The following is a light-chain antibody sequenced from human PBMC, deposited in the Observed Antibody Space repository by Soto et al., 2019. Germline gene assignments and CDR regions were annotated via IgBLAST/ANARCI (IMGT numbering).Light chain of an antibody. CDR1: QDINSY. CDR2: TAS. CDR3: QHRHSYPVT. J-gene: IGKJ4*01. Sequence: DIQLTQSPSFLSASVGDRVTITCRASQDINSYLAWYQQKAGKAPKLLIHTASTLQSGVPSRFRGSGSGTEFTLTISSLQPEDVATYYCQHRHSYPVTFGGGTKVEIK. V-gene: IGKV1-9*01.